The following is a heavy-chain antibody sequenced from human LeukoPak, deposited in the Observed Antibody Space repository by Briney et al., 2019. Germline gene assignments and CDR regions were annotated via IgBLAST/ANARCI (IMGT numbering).Heavy chain of an antibody. V-gene: IGHV1-69*04. D-gene: IGHD3-9*01. CDR3: ARGSAYYDILTGYPHWYFDL. CDR1: GGTFSSYA. J-gene: IGHJ2*01. CDR2: IIPILGIA. Sequence: GASVKVSCTASGGTFSSYAISWVRQAPGQGLEWMGRIIPILGIANYAQKFQGRVTITADKSTSTAYMELSSLRSEDTAVYYCARGSAYYDILTGYPHWYFDLWGRGTLVTVSS.